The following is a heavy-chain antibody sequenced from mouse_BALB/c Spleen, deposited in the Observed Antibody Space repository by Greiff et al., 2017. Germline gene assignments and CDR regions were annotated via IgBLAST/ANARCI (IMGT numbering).Heavy chain of an antibody. CDR3: ARRDYEAWFAY. CDR2: ILPGSGST. J-gene: IGHJ3*01. Sequence: VKLQESGAELMKPGASVKISCKATGYTFSSYWIEWVKQRPGHGLEWIGEILPGSGSTNYNEKFKGKATFTADTSSNTAYMQLSSLTSEDSAVYYCARRDYEAWFAYWGQGTLVTVSA. D-gene: IGHD2-4*01. V-gene: IGHV1-9*01. CDR1: GYTFSSYW.